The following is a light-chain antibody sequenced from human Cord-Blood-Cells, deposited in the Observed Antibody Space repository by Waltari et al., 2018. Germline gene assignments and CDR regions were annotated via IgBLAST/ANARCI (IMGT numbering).Light chain of an antibody. CDR2: QDS. CDR3: QAWDSSTARVV. CDR1: KLGDKY. V-gene: IGLV3-1*01. Sequence: SYELTQPPSVSVSPGQTASITCSGDKLGDKYACWYQQKPGQSPVLVIYQDSKRPSGIPGRFSSSNSGNTATLTISGTQAMDEADYYCQAWDSSTARVVFGGGTKLTVL. J-gene: IGLJ2*01.